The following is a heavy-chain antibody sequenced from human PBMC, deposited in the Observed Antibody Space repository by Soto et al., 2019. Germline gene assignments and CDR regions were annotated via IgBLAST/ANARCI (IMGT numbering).Heavy chain of an antibody. CDR1: GYTFTSYS. Sequence: ASVKVSCKASGYTFTSYSISWVRQAPGQGLEWMGWINVYNGNTKYAQKFQGRVTMTTDTSTSTVYMELRSLSSDDTAVYYCARDCFAVTTGVFGYWGQGTLVTVSS. CDR2: INVYNGNT. V-gene: IGHV1-18*01. J-gene: IGHJ4*02. D-gene: IGHD4-4*01. CDR3: ARDCFAVTTGVFGY.